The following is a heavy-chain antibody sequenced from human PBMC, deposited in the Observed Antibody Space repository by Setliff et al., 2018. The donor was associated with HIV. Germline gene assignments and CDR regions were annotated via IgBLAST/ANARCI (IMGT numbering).Heavy chain of an antibody. CDR2: IYYSGST. V-gene: IGHV4-61*08. CDR1: GASINSGDSY. D-gene: IGHD2-15*01. Sequence: PSETLSLTCTVSGASINSGDSYWTWIRQSPGKGLEWIGFIYYSGSTNYNPSLKSRVTLSVDTSKNQFSLSLTSVTGADTAVYYCARGGASSKYLDPWGQGTLVTVS. J-gene: IGHJ5*02. CDR3: ARGGASSKYLDP.